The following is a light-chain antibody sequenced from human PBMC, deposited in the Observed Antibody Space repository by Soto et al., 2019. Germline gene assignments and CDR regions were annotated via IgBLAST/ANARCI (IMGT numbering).Light chain of an antibody. V-gene: IGKV1-27*01. CDR1: QGISNN. J-gene: IGKJ5*01. CDR2: AAS. CDR3: QKYNSVPIT. Sequence: DIQMTQSPSSLSASVGDRVTITCRASQGISNNLAWYQQKPGKVPKLLIYAASTLQSGVPSRFSGSGSGTDFTLTINSLQPEDVATYYCQKYNSVPITFGLGTRLEIK.